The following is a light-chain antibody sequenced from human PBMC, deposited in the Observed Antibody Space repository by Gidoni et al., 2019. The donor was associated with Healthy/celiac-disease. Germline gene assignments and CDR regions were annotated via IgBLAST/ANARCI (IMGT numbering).Light chain of an antibody. CDR3: QQSYSTPQP. CDR2: AAS. J-gene: IGKJ1*01. CDR1: QSISSY. Sequence: DIQRTQSPSSLSASVGDRVTITCRASQSISSYLNWYQQKQGNAPKLLIYAASSLQSGFPSRFSGSGSGTDFTLTIRCLQPSYYTTYYCQQSYSTPQPFGQGTKVEIK. V-gene: IGKV1-39*01.